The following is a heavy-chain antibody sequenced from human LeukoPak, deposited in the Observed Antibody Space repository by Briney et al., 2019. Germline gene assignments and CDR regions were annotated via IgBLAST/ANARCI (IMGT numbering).Heavy chain of an antibody. CDR1: GFTFSSYS. Sequence: GGSLRLSCAASGFTFSSYSMNWVRRAPGKGLEWVGRIDYGAPVKGRFTISRDDSNDSLYLHMSSLRTDDTAVYYCTTDKDYASGRGWGQGTLVTVSS. D-gene: IGHD3-10*01. J-gene: IGHJ4*02. CDR3: TTDKDYASGRG. V-gene: IGHV3-15*01. CDR2: I.